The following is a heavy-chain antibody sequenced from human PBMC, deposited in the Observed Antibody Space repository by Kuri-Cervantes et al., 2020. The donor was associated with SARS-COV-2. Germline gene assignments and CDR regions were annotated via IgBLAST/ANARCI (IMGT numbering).Heavy chain of an antibody. J-gene: IGHJ4*02. Sequence: GGSLRLSCAASGFTFSSYGMHWVRQAPGKGLEWVAVIWYGGSNKYYADSVKGRFTISRDNSKNTLYLQMNSLRAEGTAVYYCARDGYNFIPFDYWGQGILVTVSS. V-gene: IGHV3-33*08. CDR1: GFTFSSYG. CDR2: IWYGGSNK. D-gene: IGHD5-24*01. CDR3: ARDGYNFIPFDY.